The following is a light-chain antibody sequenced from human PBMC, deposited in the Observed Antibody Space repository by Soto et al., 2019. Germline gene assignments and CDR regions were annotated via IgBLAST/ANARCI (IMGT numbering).Light chain of an antibody. V-gene: IGLV2-14*03. J-gene: IGLJ2*01. CDR1: SSDVGGHNY. Sequence: QSALTQVASVSASPGQSITISCTGTSSDVGGHNYVSWYQQHPGNAPKLMIYNVDYRPSGVSNRFSGSKSGNTASLTISGLQADDEAYYYCSSYADSSTVVFGGATKLTVL. CDR3: SSYADSSTVV. CDR2: NVD.